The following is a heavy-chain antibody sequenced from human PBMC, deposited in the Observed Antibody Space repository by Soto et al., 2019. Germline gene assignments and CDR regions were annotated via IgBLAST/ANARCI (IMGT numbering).Heavy chain of an antibody. Sequence: QLQLQESGSGLVKPSQTLSLTCAVSGGSISSGGYSWSWIRQPPAKGLEWIGYIYHSGSTYYNPSLNTRAPISLDMHQNHFSLELSCVTAADTAVYHCARTSTPWGQGTLVTVSS. D-gene: IGHD1-26*01. CDR1: GGSISSGGYS. CDR2: IYHSGST. CDR3: ARTSTP. V-gene: IGHV4-30-2*01. J-gene: IGHJ5*02.